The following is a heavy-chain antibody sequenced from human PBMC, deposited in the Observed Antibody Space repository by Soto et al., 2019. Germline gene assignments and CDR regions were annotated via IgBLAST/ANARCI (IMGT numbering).Heavy chain of an antibody. V-gene: IGHV3-23*01. J-gene: IGHJ3*02. CDR3: AKATATGGGAFDI. D-gene: IGHD2-8*02. Sequence: PVGSVRLSCAASGFTCSSYDMSWVRQAPGKGLEWVSTILVSGSTHYPDSVKGRFTISRDNSKNTVFLQMNSLTAGDTAVYYCAKATATGGGAFDICGQGTMVTVSS. CDR2: ILVSGST. CDR1: GFTCSSYD.